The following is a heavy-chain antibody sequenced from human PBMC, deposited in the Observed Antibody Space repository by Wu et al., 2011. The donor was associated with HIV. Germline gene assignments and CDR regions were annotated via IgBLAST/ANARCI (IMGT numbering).Heavy chain of an antibody. Sequence: QVQLVQSGAEVKKPGASVKVSCKASGYTFTTYYMHWVRQAPGQGLAWMGMIDPNGGSTSYAQKFQGRITMTRDTSTSTVYMELSRLKSDDTAVYYCARDPYTTSFYYYYYMDVWGKGTTVTVSS. D-gene: IGHD6-6*01. CDR3: ARDPYTTSFYYYYYMDV. V-gene: IGHV1-46*01. CDR2: IDPNGGST. J-gene: IGHJ6*03. CDR1: GYTFTTYY.